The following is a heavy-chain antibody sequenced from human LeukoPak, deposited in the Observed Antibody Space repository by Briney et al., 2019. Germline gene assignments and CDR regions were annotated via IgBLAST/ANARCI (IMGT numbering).Heavy chain of an antibody. CDR3: ARVWTGQWPPHYYYMDV. D-gene: IGHD6-19*01. Sequence: GGSLRLSCVVSGFTFSTFTMNWVRQAPGKGLEWVSCISSSGSYIYYADSVKGRFTISRDNAKNSLYLQMNSLRAEDTAVYYCARVWTGQWPPHYYYMDVWGKGTTVTISS. J-gene: IGHJ6*03. CDR2: ISSSGSYI. V-gene: IGHV3-21*01. CDR1: GFTFSTFT.